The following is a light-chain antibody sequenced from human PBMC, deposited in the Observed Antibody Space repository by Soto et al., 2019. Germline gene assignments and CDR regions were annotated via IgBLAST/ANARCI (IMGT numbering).Light chain of an antibody. CDR1: QSLSGNY. CDR3: QHYGGSLYT. V-gene: IGKV3-20*01. CDR2: GAS. Sequence: EIVLTQSPGTLSLSPGERATLSCRASQSLSGNYLAWYQQKPGQAPRVLIYGASSRATGIPDRFSGGGSGTAFTLTISRLEPEDFAVYYCQHYGGSLYTFGHGTKVEIK. J-gene: IGKJ2*01.